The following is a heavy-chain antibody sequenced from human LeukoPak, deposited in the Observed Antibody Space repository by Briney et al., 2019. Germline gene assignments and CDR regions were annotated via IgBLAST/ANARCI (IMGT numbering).Heavy chain of an antibody. D-gene: IGHD3-16*02. CDR1: GFTFDDYA. CDR3: AKDQAGGDYVWGSYRYTYTSDY. CDR2: ISWNSGSI. V-gene: IGHV3-9*01. J-gene: IGHJ4*02. Sequence: GRSLRLSCAASGFTFDDYAMHWVRQAPGKGLEWVSGISWNSGSIGYADSVKGRFTISRDNAKNSLYLQMNSLRAEETALYYCAKDQAGGDYVWGSYRYTYTSDYWGPGTLVTVSS.